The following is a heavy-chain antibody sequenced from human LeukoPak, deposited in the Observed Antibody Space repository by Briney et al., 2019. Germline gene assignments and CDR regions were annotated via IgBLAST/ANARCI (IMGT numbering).Heavy chain of an antibody. CDR3: ARKSAARKTSEFDY. CDR2: INPNSGGT. J-gene: IGHJ4*02. CDR1: GYTFTGNH. D-gene: IGHD6-6*01. V-gene: IGHV1-2*02. Sequence: ASVKVSCKASGYTFTGNHMHWVRQAPGQGLEWMGWINPNSGGTNYAQKFQGRVIMTSDTSISTAYMELSSLISDDTAVYYCARKSAARKTSEFDYWGQGTLVTVSS.